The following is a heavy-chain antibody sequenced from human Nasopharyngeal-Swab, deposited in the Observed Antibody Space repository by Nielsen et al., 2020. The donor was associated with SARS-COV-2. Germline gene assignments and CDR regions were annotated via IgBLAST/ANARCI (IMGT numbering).Heavy chain of an antibody. V-gene: IGHV4-4*07. J-gene: IGHJ3*02. CDR2: IHSNGNT. Sequence: SETLSLTCTVSGDSVSSNYWSWIRQPAGKGLEWIGHIHSNGNTNYNPSLKSRLTLSVESNNQFSLKLTSVTAADTAVYYCARERELLRGDAYDMWGQGTMVTVSS. D-gene: IGHD1-26*01. CDR3: ARERELLRGDAYDM. CDR1: GDSVSSNY.